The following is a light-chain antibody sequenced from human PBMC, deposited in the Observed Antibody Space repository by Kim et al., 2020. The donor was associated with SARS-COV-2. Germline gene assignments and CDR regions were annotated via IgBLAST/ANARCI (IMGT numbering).Light chain of an antibody. CDR1: NIGSKR. V-gene: IGLV3-21*04. CDR3: QVWDSSSDWV. J-gene: IGLJ3*02. CDR2: YDS. Sequence: APGKTARITCGGNNIGSKRVPWYQQKPGQAPVLVIYYDSDRPSGIPERFSGSNSGNTATLTISRVEAGDEADYYCQVWDSSSDWVFGGGTQLTVL.